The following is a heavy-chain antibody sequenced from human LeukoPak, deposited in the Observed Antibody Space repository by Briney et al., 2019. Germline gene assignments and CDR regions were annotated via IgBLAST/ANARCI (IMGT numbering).Heavy chain of an antibody. D-gene: IGHD6-6*01. V-gene: IGHV3-30*02. CDR2: IRYDGSNK. CDR1: GFTFSSYG. Sequence: GGSLRLSCAASGFTFSSYGMHWVRQAPGKGLEWVAVIRYDGSNKYYADSVKGRFTISRDNSKNTLYLQMNSLRAEDTAVYCCAKGSEYSSSVFDYWGQGTLVTVSS. CDR3: AKGSEYSSSVFDY. J-gene: IGHJ4*02.